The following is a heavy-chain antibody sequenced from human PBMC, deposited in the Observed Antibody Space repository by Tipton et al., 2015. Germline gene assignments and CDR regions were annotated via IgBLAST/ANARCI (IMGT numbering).Heavy chain of an antibody. J-gene: IGHJ5*02. V-gene: IGHV4-61*01. CDR1: GGSVSSGSYY. CDR2: VYSSGST. CDR3: AGGELRGGVLDH. D-gene: IGHD1-1*01. Sequence: TLSLTCTVSGGSVSSGSYYWSWIRQPPGKGLEWIGYVYSSGSTNYSPSLKSRVTLSLDTSENQFSLKLSSLTAAATAVYFCAGGELRGGVLDHWGQGIRVTVSP.